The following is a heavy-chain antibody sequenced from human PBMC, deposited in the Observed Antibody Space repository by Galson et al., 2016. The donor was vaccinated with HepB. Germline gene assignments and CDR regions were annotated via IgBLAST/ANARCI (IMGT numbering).Heavy chain of an antibody. CDR3: GKSFFSGGSIVRFSDY. J-gene: IGHJ4*02. CDR1: GFSFSSFA. CDR2: ISGNGVTT. V-gene: IGHV3-23*01. Sequence: SLRLSCAASGFSFSSFAMSWVRQAPGQGLEWVSAISGNGVTTYYAASVRGRFTISRDNSMDTVYLQMNVLSAGDTAVYYCGKSFFSGGSIVRFSDYWGQGALVTVSP. D-gene: IGHD3-16*02.